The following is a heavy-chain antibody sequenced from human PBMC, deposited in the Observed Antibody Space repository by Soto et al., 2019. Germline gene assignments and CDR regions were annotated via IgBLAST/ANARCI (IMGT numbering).Heavy chain of an antibody. CDR3: ARDGGPGYYDFWSGYYLSSYYYYGMDV. D-gene: IGHD3-3*01. CDR1: GGSISSYY. V-gene: IGHV4-59*01. Sequence: PSETLSLTCTVSGGSISSYYWSWIRQPPGKGLEWIGYIYYSGSTNYNPSLKSRVTISVDTSKNQFSLKLSSVAAADTAVYYCARDGGPGYYDFWSGYYLSSYYYYGMDVWGQGTTVTVSS. CDR2: IYYSGST. J-gene: IGHJ6*02.